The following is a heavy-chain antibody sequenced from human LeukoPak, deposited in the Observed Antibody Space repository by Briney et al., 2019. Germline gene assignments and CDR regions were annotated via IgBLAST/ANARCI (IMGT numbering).Heavy chain of an antibody. Sequence: GASVKVSCKASGYTFTGYYMHWVRQAPGQGLEWMGWISAYNGNTNYAQKLQGRVTMTTDTSTSTAYMELRSLRSDDTAVYYCARVATIWGDAFDIWGQGTMVTVSS. V-gene: IGHV1-18*04. D-gene: IGHD5-12*01. CDR2: ISAYNGNT. CDR3: ARVATIWGDAFDI. CDR1: GYTFTGYY. J-gene: IGHJ3*02.